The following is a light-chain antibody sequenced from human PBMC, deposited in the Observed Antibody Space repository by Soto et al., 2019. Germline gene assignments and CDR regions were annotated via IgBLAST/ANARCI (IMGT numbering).Light chain of an antibody. CDR3: QQRSNWLIT. CDR2: WAS. V-gene: IGKV4-1*01. Sequence: DILMTQSPDSLAVSLGERATINCKSSQSVLHRSKNKSLLGWYQQKPGQPPKLLIYWASTRESGVPARFSGSGSGTDFSLTISSLEPEDFAVYYCQQRSNWLITFGQGTRLEIK. J-gene: IGKJ5*01. CDR1: QSVLHRSKNKSL.